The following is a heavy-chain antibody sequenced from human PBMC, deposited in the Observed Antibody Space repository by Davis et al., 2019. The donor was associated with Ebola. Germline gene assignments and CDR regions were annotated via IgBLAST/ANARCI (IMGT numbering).Heavy chain of an antibody. CDR3: ARAQFPTTSDH. CDR1: GYTFTSYG. CDR2: IIPHNGNT. J-gene: IGHJ4*02. Sequence: AASVKVSCKASGYTFTSYGISWVRQAPGQGLEWMGWIIPHNGNTNYAQNVQGRVTMTTDTSTSTAYMEVGSLRSDDTAVYYCARAQFPTTSDHWGQGTLVTVSS. V-gene: IGHV1-18*04. D-gene: IGHD1-1*01.